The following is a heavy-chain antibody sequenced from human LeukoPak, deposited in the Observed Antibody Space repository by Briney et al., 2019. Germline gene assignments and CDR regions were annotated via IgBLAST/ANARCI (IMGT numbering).Heavy chain of an antibody. D-gene: IGHD3-16*01. CDR2: ISGSGGST. Sequence: GRSLRFSCAASGFTFSSYAMSWVRRAPGKGLEWVSAISGSGGSTYYADSVKGRFTISRDNSKNTLYLQMNSLRAEDTAVYYCARDLRAVDYFDYWGQGTLVTVSS. V-gene: IGHV3-23*01. J-gene: IGHJ4*02. CDR3: ARDLRAVDYFDY. CDR1: GFTFSSYA.